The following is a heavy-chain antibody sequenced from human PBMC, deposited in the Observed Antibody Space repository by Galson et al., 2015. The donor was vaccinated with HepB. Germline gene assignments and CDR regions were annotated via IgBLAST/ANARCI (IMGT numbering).Heavy chain of an antibody. Sequence: SVKVSCKASGYTFTGYHMHWVRQAPGQGLEWMGRINPNSGGTNYAQKFQGRVTMTRDTSISTAYMELSRLRSDDTAVYYCARWGRVGYCSGGSCYGGRNWFDPWGQGTLVTVSS. V-gene: IGHV1-2*06. CDR1: GYTFTGYH. J-gene: IGHJ5*02. CDR2: INPNSGGT. D-gene: IGHD2-15*01. CDR3: ARWGRVGYCSGGSCYGGRNWFDP.